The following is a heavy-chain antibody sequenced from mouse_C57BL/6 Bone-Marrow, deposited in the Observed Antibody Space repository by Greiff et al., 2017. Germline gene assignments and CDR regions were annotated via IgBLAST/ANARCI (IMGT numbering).Heavy chain of an antibody. CDR3: TIYDGYSYWYFAV. Sequence: VQLKQSGAELVRPGASVKLSCTASGFNIKDDYMHWVKQRPEQGLEWIGWIDPENGDTEYASKFQGKATITADTSSNTAYLQLSSLTSEDTAVYYCTIYDGYSYWYFAVWGTGTTVTVSS. D-gene: IGHD2-3*01. CDR2: IDPENGDT. V-gene: IGHV14-4*01. J-gene: IGHJ1*03. CDR1: GFNIKDDY.